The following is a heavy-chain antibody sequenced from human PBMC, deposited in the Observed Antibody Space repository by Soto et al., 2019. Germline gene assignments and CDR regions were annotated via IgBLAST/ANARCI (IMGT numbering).Heavy chain of an antibody. CDR1: GGSLRGYS. CDR2: VYSGGGT. CDR3: AREKTPMSPHYFYYGMDV. V-gene: IGHV4-59*01. Sequence: QVQLQESGPGVVKPSETLSLTCTVSGGSLRGYSWSWIRQSPGKGLEWIGYVYSGGGTNYSPSFMGRVTISVDTTDNQFSLKLTSVTAADTAVYYCAREKTPMSPHYFYYGMDVWGQGTTVTVSS. D-gene: IGHD3-9*01. J-gene: IGHJ6*02.